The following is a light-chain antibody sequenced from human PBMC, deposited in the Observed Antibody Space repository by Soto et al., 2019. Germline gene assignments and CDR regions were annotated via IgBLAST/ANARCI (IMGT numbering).Light chain of an antibody. CDR3: QQYNNWPRT. J-gene: IGKJ1*01. Sequence: EIVMAQFPAPLSVSPGERATLSCGASQSVSSNLAWYQQKPGQAPRLLIYGASTRATGIPARFSGSGSGTEFTLTISSLQSEDFAVYYCQQYNNWPRTFGQGTKVDIK. CDR1: QSVSSN. CDR2: GAS. V-gene: IGKV3-15*01.